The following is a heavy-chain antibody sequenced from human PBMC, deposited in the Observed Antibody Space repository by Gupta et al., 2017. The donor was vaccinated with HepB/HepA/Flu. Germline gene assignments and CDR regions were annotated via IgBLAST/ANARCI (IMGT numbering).Heavy chain of an antibody. D-gene: IGHD3-16*01. Sequence: EGQPVACGRGLVQPGGSLRLASASSGSTCNNHRIAWVRQTPGKGLECLANMKLDRSFKSYGASVKGRLCISRDNAYNSLFLRMDVQRAEDTAVYYCTIDVERNDLVVWSLGTAVTVSS. J-gene: IGHJ6*02. CDR2: MKLDRSFK. CDR1: GSTCNNHR. CDR3: TIDVERNDLVV. V-gene: IGHV3-7*01.